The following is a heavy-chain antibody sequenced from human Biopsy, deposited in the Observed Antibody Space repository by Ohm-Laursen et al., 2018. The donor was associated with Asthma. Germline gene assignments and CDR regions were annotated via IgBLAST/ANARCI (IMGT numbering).Heavy chain of an antibody. CDR1: GVALSGYT. CDR2: IVFASGAT. CDR3: AAGRTSLQGESLI. D-gene: IGHD2/OR15-2a*01. Sequence: VASVKVSCKASGVALSGYTFEWVRQARGLGLEWIAWIVFASGATNYAQNFQDRLTVTRDMSAGSVSMELRGLSSTDTAVYYCAAGRTSLQGESLIWGQGTLVSVSS. J-gene: IGHJ4*01. V-gene: IGHV1-58*01.